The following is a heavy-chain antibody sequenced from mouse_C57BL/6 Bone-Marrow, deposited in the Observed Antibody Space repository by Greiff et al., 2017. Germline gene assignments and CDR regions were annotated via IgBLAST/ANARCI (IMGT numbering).Heavy chain of an antibody. CDR1: GYTFTDYE. Sequence: HVQLQQSGAELVRPGASVTLSCKASGYTFTDYEMHWVKQTPVHGLEWIGAIDPETGGTAYNQKFKGKAILTADKSSSTAYMELRSLTSEDSAVYYCTSDGDYWGQGTTLTVSS. V-gene: IGHV1-15*01. CDR2: IDPETGGT. J-gene: IGHJ2*01. CDR3: TSDGDY.